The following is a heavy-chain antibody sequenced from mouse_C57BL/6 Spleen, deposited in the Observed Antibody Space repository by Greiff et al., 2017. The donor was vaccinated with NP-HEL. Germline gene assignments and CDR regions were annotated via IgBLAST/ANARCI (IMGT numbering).Heavy chain of an antibody. V-gene: IGHV1-64*01. J-gene: IGHJ2*01. Sequence: QVQLQQPGAELVKPGASVKLSCKASGYTFTSYWMHWVKQRPGQGLEWIGMIHPNSGSTNYNEKFKSKATLTVDKSSSAAYMQLSSLTSEDSAVYYCARSHYYGSSLWYFDYWGQGTTLTVSS. D-gene: IGHD1-1*01. CDR3: ARSHYYGSSLWYFDY. CDR2: IHPNSGST. CDR1: GYTFTSYW.